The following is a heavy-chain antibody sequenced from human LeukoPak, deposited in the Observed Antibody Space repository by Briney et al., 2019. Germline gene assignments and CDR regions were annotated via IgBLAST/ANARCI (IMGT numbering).Heavy chain of an antibody. Sequence: SETLSLTCAVSGGFISSGNWWGRFRQPPGEGLEWIGEIHHSVGTNYNPSLKSRVAISMDKSKNQFSLDVTSVTAADTAMYYCARKGPATIADYWGRGTLVTVSS. J-gene: IGHJ4*02. V-gene: IGHV4-4*02. D-gene: IGHD4-11*01. CDR1: GGFISSGNW. CDR3: ARKGPATIADY. CDR2: IHHSVGT.